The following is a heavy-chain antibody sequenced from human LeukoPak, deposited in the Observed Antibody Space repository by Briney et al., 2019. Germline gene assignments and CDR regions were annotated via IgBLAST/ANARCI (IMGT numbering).Heavy chain of an antibody. D-gene: IGHD5-12*01. CDR1: GYTFTSYG. J-gene: IGHJ4*02. Sequence: GASVKVSCKSSGYTFTSYGISWVRQAPGQGLEWLGWISAYNGNKNYAQKLQGRVTMTTDTSTSTAYMELRSLRSDDTAVYYCARDVATVYFDYWGQGTLVTVSS. CDR3: ARDVATVYFDY. CDR2: ISAYNGNK. V-gene: IGHV1-18*01.